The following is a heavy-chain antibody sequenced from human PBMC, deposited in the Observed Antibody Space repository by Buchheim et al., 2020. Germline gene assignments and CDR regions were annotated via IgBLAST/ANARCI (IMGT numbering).Heavy chain of an antibody. CDR1: GFTFSTYW. Sequence: EVQLVESGGGLVQPGGSLRLSCAASGFTFSTYWMSWVRQAPGRGLEWVANIKEDGSDKYYVDSVKGRFTVSRDNAKNSLYQQLNSLRSEDTAVYYCARDFWWLWDYWGQGTL. J-gene: IGHJ4*02. D-gene: IGHD2-15*01. CDR2: IKEDGSDK. CDR3: ARDFWWLWDY. V-gene: IGHV3-7*01.